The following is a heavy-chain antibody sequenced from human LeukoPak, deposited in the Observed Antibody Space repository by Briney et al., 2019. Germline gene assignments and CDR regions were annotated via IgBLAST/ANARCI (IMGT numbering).Heavy chain of an antibody. D-gene: IGHD2-2*01. CDR3: ARGYQRPDY. V-gene: IGHV3-21*01. J-gene: IGHJ4*02. Sequence: PGGSLRLSCAASGFTFSSYGMHWVRQAPGKGLEWVSSISSSSNNINYADSVNGRFTISRDNAMNSVHLQMNSPRVEDTAVYYCARGYQRPDYWGQGTLITVSS. CDR1: GFTFSSYG. CDR2: ISSSSNNI.